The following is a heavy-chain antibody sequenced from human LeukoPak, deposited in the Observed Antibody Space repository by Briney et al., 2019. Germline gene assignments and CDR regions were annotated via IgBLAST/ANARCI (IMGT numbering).Heavy chain of an antibody. CDR1: GGSISSSNW. Sequence: SGTLSLTCAVSGGSISSSNWWSWVRHPPGKGLEWIGKIYHSGSTNYNPSLKSRVTISVDKSKNQFSLKLSSVTAADTAVYYCAGHNDYGEPLIGAFDIWGQGTMVTVSS. CDR3: AGHNDYGEPLIGAFDI. J-gene: IGHJ3*02. D-gene: IGHD4-17*01. CDR2: IYHSGST. V-gene: IGHV4-4*02.